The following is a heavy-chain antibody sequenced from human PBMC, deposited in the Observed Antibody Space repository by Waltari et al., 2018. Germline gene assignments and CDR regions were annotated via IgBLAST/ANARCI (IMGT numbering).Heavy chain of an antibody. CDR3: ARDPRHRSYYYDSSGYFDY. CDR2: IYYSGST. V-gene: IGHV4-59*11. D-gene: IGHD3-22*01. J-gene: IGHJ4*02. Sequence: QVQLQESGPGLVKPSETLSLTCPVSGGSISSHYWSWIRQPPGKGLEWIGYIYYSGSTNYNPSLKSRVTISVDTSKNQFSLKLSSVTAADTAVYYCARDPRHRSYYYDSSGYFDYWGQGTLVTVSS. CDR1: GGSISSHY.